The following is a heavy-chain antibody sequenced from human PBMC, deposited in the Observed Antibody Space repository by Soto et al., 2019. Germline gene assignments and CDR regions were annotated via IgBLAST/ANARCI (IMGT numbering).Heavy chain of an antibody. CDR1: GYTFTNSA. CDR2: INAGNGDT. Sequence: ASVKVSCKASGYTFTNSAIYWVRQAPGQRLEWMGRINAGNGDTKYSQKFQGRVTITRDTSASTAYMELSSLRSEDTAIYYCTTGRNSSIKNWFDPWGQGTLVTVSS. V-gene: IGHV1-3*01. D-gene: IGHD6-19*01. J-gene: IGHJ5*02. CDR3: TTGRNSSIKNWFDP.